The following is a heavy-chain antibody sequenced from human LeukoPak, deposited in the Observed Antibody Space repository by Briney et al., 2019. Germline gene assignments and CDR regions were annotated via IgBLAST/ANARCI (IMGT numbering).Heavy chain of an antibody. J-gene: IGHJ4*02. CDR1: GFTFSSYA. V-gene: IGHV3-30*04. CDR3: AKEHQVGYFDY. Sequence: GGSLRLSCAASGFTFSSYAMHWVRQAPGKGLEWVAVISYDGSNKYYADSVKGRFTISRDNSKNTLYLQMNSLRAEDTAVYYCAKEHQVGYFDYWGQGTLVTVSS. CDR2: ISYDGSNK. D-gene: IGHD3-10*01.